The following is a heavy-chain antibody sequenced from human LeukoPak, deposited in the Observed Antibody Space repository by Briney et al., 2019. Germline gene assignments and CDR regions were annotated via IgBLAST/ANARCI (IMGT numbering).Heavy chain of an antibody. CDR1: GFTFSDYY. CDR2: MSSSGSTI. J-gene: IGHJ4*02. V-gene: IGHV3-11*04. CDR3: ARSILPAANAIDY. Sequence: GGSLRLSCAASGFTFSDYYMNWIRQAPGKGLEGISYMSSSGSTISYADSVTGRLTVSRDNAKNSLYLQMNSLRAEDTAVYYCARSILPAANAIDYWGQGTLLTVSS. D-gene: IGHD2-2*01.